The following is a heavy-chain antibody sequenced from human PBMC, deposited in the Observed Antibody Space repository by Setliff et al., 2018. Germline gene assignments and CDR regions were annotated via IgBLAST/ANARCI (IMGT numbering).Heavy chain of an antibody. CDR2: IYYSGRT. D-gene: IGHD1-26*01. V-gene: IGHV4-39*02. J-gene: IGHJ4*02. Sequence: PSETLSLTCTVSGDSIRSSSYYWGWIRQSPGKGLGWIGSIYYSGRTYYNAVFKSRVTISVDTSKNQFSLQLVSVTASDTAVYYCARGDSSGNNYPVLDYWGQGILVTVSS. CDR3: ARGDSSGNNYPVLDY. CDR1: GDSIRSSSYY.